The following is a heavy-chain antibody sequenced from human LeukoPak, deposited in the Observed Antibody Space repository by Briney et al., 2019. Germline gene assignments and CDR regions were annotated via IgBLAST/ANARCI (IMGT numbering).Heavy chain of an antibody. CDR3: ARGELGYFQH. J-gene: IGHJ1*01. V-gene: IGHV4-34*01. CDR1: GGSFSGYY. Sequence: PTETLSLTCAVYGGSFSGYYWSWIRQPPGKGLEWIGEINHSGSTNYNPSLKSRVTISVDTSKNQFSLKLSSVTAADTAVYYCARGELGYFQHWGQGTLFTVSS. D-gene: IGHD1-26*01. CDR2: INHSGST.